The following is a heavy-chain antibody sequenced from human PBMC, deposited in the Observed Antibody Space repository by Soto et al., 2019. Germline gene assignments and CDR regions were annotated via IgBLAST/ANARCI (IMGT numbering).Heavy chain of an antibody. V-gene: IGHV3-53*04. CDR3: ARGPCTNGVCSVDY. CDR2: IYSGGST. J-gene: IGHJ4*02. CDR1: GFTVSSNY. Sequence: GGSLRLSCAASGFTVSSNYMSWVRQAPGKGLEWVSVIYSGGSTYYADSVKGRFTISRHNSKNTLYLQMNSLRAEDTAVYYCARGPCTNGVCSVDYWGQGTLVTVSS. D-gene: IGHD2-8*01.